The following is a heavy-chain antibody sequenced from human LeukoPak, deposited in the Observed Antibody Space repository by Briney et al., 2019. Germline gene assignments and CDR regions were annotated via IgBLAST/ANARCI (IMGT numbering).Heavy chain of an antibody. V-gene: IGHV1-2*06. D-gene: IGHD3-16*01. CDR3: AREPRSRFGGAFDY. Sequence: ASVKVSCKASGYTFTGYYMHWVRQAPGQGLEWMGRINPNSGGTNYAQKFQGRVTMTRDTSISTAYMELSSLRSEDTAVYYCAREPRSRFGGAFDYWGQGTLVTVSS. J-gene: IGHJ4*02. CDR2: INPNSGGT. CDR1: GYTFTGYY.